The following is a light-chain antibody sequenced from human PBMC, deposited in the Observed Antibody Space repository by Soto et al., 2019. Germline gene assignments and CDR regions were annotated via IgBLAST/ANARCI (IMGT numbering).Light chain of an antibody. CDR3: CSYAGSTRDV. CDR2: DVS. V-gene: IGLV2-11*01. Sequence: QSALTQPRSLSGSPGQSVTISCTGTSSDVGGYNYVSWYQQHPGKAPKVMMYDVSERPSGVPDRFSGSKSGNTASLTISGLQAEDEADYYCCSYAGSTRDVLGPGTKLTVL. J-gene: IGLJ1*01. CDR1: SSDVGGYNY.